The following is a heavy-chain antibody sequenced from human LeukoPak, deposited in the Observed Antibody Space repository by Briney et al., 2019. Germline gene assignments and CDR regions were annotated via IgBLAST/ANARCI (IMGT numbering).Heavy chain of an antibody. V-gene: IGHV3-66*02. Sequence: GGSLRLSCTASGFTVNINYMSWVRQAPGKGLEWVSLIYSGGSTYYADSVKGRFTISRDNSKNTLYLQINSLRPEDTAVYYCAREAASAAGPFDYWGQGTLVTVSS. CDR1: GFTVNINY. J-gene: IGHJ4*02. CDR3: AREAASAAGPFDY. D-gene: IGHD6-13*01. CDR2: IYSGGST.